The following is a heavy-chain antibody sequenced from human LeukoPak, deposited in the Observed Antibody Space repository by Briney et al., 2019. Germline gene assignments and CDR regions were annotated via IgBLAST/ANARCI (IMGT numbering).Heavy chain of an antibody. Sequence: ASVKVSCKTSGYTFSSYDINWVRQATGQGLEWMGWINPNSDNTGYAQKFQGRVTMTRNTSISTAYMELSSLRSEDTAVYCCARGNYYSDSSGYYYFYFDYWGQGALVTVSS. CDR3: ARGNYYSDSSGYYYFYFDY. CDR2: INPNSDNT. J-gene: IGHJ4*02. V-gene: IGHV1-8*01. CDR1: GYTFSSYD. D-gene: IGHD3-22*01.